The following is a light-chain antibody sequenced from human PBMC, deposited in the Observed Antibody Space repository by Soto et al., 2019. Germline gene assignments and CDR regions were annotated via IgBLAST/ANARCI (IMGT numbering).Light chain of an antibody. Sequence: QSVLTQPPSVSGAPGQRVTISCTGNSSNIGAGYDVHWYQQLPGTAPKLLISGHNNRPSGVPDRFSGSKSGTSASLGITGLQAEDEADYYCCLFVGSGTFDWVFGGGTKVTVL. CDR1: SSNIGAGYD. V-gene: IGLV1-40*01. J-gene: IGLJ3*02. CDR2: GHN. CDR3: CLFVGSGTFDWV.